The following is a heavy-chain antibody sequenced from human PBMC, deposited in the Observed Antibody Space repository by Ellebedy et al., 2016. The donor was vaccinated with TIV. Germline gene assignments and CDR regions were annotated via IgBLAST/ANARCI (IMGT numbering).Heavy chain of an antibody. CDR3: AKLGGVRNWYADY. V-gene: IGHV3-23*01. Sequence: PGGSLRLSCAASGFTFGCCAMSWVRQAPGKGLEWVSVISNGGDTTYADSVMGRFTISRDNSKNTPYLQMNSLRADDTAMYYCAKLGGVRNWYADYWGLGTLVTVSP. J-gene: IGHJ4*02. CDR2: ISNGGDTT. D-gene: IGHD1-20*01. CDR1: GFTFGCCA.